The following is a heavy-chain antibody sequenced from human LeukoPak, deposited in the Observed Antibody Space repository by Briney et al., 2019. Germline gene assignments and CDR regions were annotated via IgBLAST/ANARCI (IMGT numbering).Heavy chain of an antibody. V-gene: IGHV3-7*01. D-gene: IGHD1-1*01. CDR3: AIWTSGNY. CDR2: MDPSGSQK. Sequence: PGGSLRLSCAASEFTFNRSWMNWVRQAPGKGLGWVANMDPSGSQKRYVDSVKGRFTISKDNPGASLYLDMHSLRAEDTAIYYCAIWTSGNYWGQGTLVTVSS. CDR1: EFTFNRSW. J-gene: IGHJ4*02.